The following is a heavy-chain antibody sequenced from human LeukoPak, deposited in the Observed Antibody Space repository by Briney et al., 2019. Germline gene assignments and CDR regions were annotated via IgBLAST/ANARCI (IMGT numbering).Heavy chain of an antibody. CDR3: ARDPTPPQGMATTS. J-gene: IGHJ5*02. V-gene: IGHV1-18*01. D-gene: IGHD5-24*01. CDR2: ISAYNGNT. CDR1: GYTFTSYG. Sequence: ASVKVSCKASGYTFTSYGISWVRQAPGQGLEWMGWISAYNGNTNYAQKLQGRVTMTTDTSTSTAYMELRSLRSDDTAVYYCARDPTPPQGMATTSWGQGTLVTVSS.